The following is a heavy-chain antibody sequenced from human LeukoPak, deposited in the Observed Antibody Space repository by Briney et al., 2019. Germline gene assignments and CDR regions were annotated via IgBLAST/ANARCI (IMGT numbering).Heavy chain of an antibody. CDR3: ARDLYGSGSYFDY. J-gene: IGHJ4*02. V-gene: IGHV4-30-4*08. Sequence: SETLSLTCAVYGGSFSGYYWSWIRQPPGKGLEWIGYIYYSGSTYYNPSLKSRVTISVDTSKNQFSLKLSSVTAADTAVYYCARDLYGSGSYFDYWGQGTMVTVSS. CDR2: IYYSGST. CDR1: GGSFSGYY. D-gene: IGHD3-10*01.